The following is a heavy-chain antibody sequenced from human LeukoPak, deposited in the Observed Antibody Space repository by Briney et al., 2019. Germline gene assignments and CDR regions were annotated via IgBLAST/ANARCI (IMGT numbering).Heavy chain of an antibody. J-gene: IGHJ6*03. CDR2: INPNSGDT. CDR3: ARAGVVPAADYHYHYMDV. CDR1: GYTFTDHY. D-gene: IGHD2-2*01. Sequence: GASVKVSCKTAGYTFTDHYMHWVRQAPGQGLEWMGWINPNSGDTDYAQKFQGRVTMTRDTSISTAYMELSRLGSDGTAVYYCARAGVVPAADYHYHYMDVWGRGATVTVSS. V-gene: IGHV1-2*02.